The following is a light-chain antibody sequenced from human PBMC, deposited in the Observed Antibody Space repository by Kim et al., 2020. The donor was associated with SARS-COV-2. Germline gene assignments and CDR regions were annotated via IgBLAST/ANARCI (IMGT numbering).Light chain of an antibody. V-gene: IGKV1-5*01. Sequence: ASVGDRVTITCRASQSISSWLAWYQQKPGKAPKLLIYDASSLESGVPSRFSGSGSGTEFTLTISSLQPDDFATYYCQQYNSYSWTFGQGTKVEIK. CDR2: DAS. J-gene: IGKJ1*01. CDR3: QQYNSYSWT. CDR1: QSISSW.